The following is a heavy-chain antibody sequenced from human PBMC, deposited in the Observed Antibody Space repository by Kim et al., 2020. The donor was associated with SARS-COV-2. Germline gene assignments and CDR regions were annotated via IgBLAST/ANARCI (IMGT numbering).Heavy chain of an antibody. J-gene: IGHJ6*02. V-gene: IGHV3-33*08. CDR1: GFTFSSYG. CDR2: IWYDGSNK. D-gene: IGHD3-9*01. Sequence: GGSLRLSCAASGFTFSSYGMHWVRQAPGKGLEWVAVIWYDGSNKYYADSVKGRFTISRDNSKNTLYLQMNSLRAEDTAVYYCARDDYDILTGYYNVEGWDEVAGTCDGMDVWGQGTTVTVSS. CDR3: ARDDYDILTGYYNVEGWDEVAGTCDGMDV.